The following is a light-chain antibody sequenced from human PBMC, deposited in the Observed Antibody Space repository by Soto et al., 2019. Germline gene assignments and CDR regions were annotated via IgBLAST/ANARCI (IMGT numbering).Light chain of an antibody. CDR3: ISYTSDDVRYV. J-gene: IGLJ1*01. CDR1: NSDVGLYDF. V-gene: IGLV2-14*01. CDR2: EVS. Sequence: QSALTQPASVSGTPGHSITISCTGSNSDVGLYDFVSWYQHHPGRAPKLIVSEVSHRPSGISNRFSGSKSGNTASLTISGLQSEDEADYYCISYTSDDVRYVFGTGTKVTVL.